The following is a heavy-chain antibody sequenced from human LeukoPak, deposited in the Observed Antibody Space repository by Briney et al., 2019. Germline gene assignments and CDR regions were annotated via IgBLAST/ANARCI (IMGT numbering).Heavy chain of an antibody. V-gene: IGHV3-11*01. Sequence: GGSLRLSCAASGFTFSDYYMSWIRQAPGKGLEWVSYISSSGSTIYYADSVKGRFTISRDNAKNSLYLQMNSLRAEDTAVYYCARDQFPGKQQQLVRLDYWGQGTLVTVSS. J-gene: IGHJ4*02. D-gene: IGHD6-13*01. CDR3: ARDQFPGKQQQLVRLDY. CDR2: ISSSGSTI. CDR1: GFTFSDYY.